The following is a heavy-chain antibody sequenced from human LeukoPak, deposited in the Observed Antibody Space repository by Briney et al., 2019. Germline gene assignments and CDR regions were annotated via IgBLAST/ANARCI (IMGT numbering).Heavy chain of an antibody. D-gene: IGHD3-16*02. CDR2: LTGYGGA. V-gene: IGHV3-23*01. CDR3: ATFTERENYHYTANL. Sequence: GGSLRLSCEASGLSFTNYAMMWVRQAPGKGLQWISTLTGYGGAYYADSGEGRFIISRDISKNTMFLQMYSLRAEDTAVYYCATFTERENYHYTANLWGQGTLVIVS. CDR1: GLSFTNYA. J-gene: IGHJ4*02.